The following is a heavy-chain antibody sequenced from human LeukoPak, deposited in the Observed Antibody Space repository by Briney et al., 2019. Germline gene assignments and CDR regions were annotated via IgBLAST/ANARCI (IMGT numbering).Heavy chain of an antibody. CDR3: AKDDPVLEY. V-gene: IGHV3-30*18. CDR1: GFSYSTFG. Sequence: GGSLRLSCAASGFSYSTFGMHWVRQTPGKGLEWVSHISKDESNTYYADSVKGRFTISRDSSKNTLFLQMNSLRVEDTAVYYCAKDDPVLEYWGQGNLVTVSS. J-gene: IGHJ4*02. CDR2: ISKDESNT.